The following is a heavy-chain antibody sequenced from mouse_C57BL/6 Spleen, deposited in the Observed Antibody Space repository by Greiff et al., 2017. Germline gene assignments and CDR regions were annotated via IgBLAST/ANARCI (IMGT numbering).Heavy chain of an antibody. CDR1: GFTFSSYA. J-gene: IGHJ2*01. CDR3: AREGGPYYFGY. Sequence: EVQLVESGGGLVKPGGSLKLSCAASGFTFSSYAMSWVRQTPEKRLEWVATISDGGSYTYYPDNVKGRFTISRDNAKNNLYLQMSHLKSEDTAMYYCAREGGPYYFGYWGQGTTLTVSS. CDR2: ISDGGSYT. V-gene: IGHV5-4*01.